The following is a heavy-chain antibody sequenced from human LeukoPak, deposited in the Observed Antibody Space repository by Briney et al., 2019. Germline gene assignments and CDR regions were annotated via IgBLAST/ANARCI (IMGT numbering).Heavy chain of an antibody. D-gene: IGHD5-12*01. CDR1: GYRFTNYW. Sequence: GESLKISCKGSGYRFTNYWIGWVRQMPGKGLEWMGIIYPGDSDTRYSPSFQGQVTISADKSISTAYLQWSSPKASDTAMYYCARHEYSGYDYVDYYYMDVWGKGTTVTISS. CDR3: ARHEYSGYDYVDYYYMDV. J-gene: IGHJ6*03. V-gene: IGHV5-51*01. CDR2: IYPGDSDT.